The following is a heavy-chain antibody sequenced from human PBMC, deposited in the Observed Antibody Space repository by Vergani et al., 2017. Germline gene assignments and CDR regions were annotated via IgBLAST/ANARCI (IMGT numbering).Heavy chain of an antibody. Sequence: QVQLVQSGAEVKKPGASVKVSCKASGYTFTGYYMHWVRQAPGQGLEWMGWINPNSGGTNYAQKFQGRVTITADESTSTAYMELSSLRSEDTAVYYCASPGPEYRGPFDDWGQGTLVTVSS. CDR2: INPNSGGT. D-gene: IGHD6-6*01. CDR1: GYTFTGYY. V-gene: IGHV1-2*02. CDR3: ASPGPEYRGPFDD. J-gene: IGHJ4*02.